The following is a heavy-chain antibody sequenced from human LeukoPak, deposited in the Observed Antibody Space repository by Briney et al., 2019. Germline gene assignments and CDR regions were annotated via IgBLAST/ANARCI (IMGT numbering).Heavy chain of an antibody. Sequence: GGSLRLSCAASGFTFSSYAMSWVRQAPGKGLEWVSAISGSGGSTYYADSVKGRFTTSRDNSKNTLYLQMNSLRAEDTAVYYCAKTSDTFLRSEGGPWGQGTLVTVSS. CDR3: AKTSDTFLRSEGGP. V-gene: IGHV3-23*01. J-gene: IGHJ5*02. D-gene: IGHD3-10*01. CDR2: ISGSGGST. CDR1: GFTFSSYA.